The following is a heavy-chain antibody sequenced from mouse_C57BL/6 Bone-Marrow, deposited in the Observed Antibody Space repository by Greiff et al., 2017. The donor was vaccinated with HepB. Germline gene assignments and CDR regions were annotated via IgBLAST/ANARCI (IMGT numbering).Heavy chain of an antibody. CDR1: GYTFTNYW. V-gene: IGHV1-63*01. D-gene: IGHD2-5*01. J-gene: IGHJ2*01. CDR3: ARFSYYSNYLDY. CDR2: IYPGGGYT. Sequence: QVHVKQSGAELVRPGTSVKMSCKASGYTFTNYWIGWAKQRPGHGLEWIGDIYPGGGYTNYNEKFKGKATLTADKSSSTAYMQFSSLTSEDSAIYYCARFSYYSNYLDYWGQGTTLTVSS.